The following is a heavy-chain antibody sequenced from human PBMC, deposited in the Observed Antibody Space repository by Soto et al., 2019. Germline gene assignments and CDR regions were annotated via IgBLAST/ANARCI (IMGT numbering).Heavy chain of an antibody. V-gene: IGHV3-33*01. J-gene: IGHJ3*02. CDR3: VRDYIRTAMVPDSFDI. D-gene: IGHD5-18*01. CDR1: GCTFSSYG. Sequence: GGSLRLSCAAAGCTFSSYGMHWVRQAPGKGLEWVAVIWYDGSNKYYADSVKGRFTISRDDSKNTLYLQMDSLRAEDSAVYYCVRDYIRTAMVPDSFDIWGQGTMVTVSS. CDR2: IWYDGSNK.